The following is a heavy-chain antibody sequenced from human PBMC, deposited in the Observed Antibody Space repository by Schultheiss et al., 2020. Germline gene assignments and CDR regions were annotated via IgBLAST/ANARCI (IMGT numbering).Heavy chain of an antibody. D-gene: IGHD5-24*01. J-gene: IGHJ4*02. Sequence: ASVKVSGKASGYTFTSYDINWVRQATGQGLEWMGWMNPNSGNTGYAQKFQGRVTMTRNTSISTAYMELSSLRSEDTAVYYCARGPRDGYTYYFDYWGQGTLVTVSS. CDR2: MNPNSGNT. V-gene: IGHV1-8*01. CDR1: GYTFTSYD. CDR3: ARGPRDGYTYYFDY.